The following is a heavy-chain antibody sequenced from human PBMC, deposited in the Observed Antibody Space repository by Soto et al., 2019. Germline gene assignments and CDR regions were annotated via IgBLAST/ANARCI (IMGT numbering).Heavy chain of an antibody. CDR3: ARDCGLLGGGSCYGIHRYYYYMDV. J-gene: IGHJ6*03. CDR1: GFTFSDYY. CDR2: ISSSGSTI. D-gene: IGHD2-15*01. Sequence: GGSLRLSCAASGFTFSDYYMSWIRQAPGKGLEWVSYISSSGSTIYYADSVKGRFTISRDNAKNSRYLQMNSLRAEDTAVYYCARDCGLLGGGSCYGIHRYYYYMDVWGKGTTVTVSS. V-gene: IGHV3-11*01.